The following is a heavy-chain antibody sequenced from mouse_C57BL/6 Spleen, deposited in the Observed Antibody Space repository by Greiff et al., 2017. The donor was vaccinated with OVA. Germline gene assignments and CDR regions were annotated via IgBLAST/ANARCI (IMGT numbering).Heavy chain of an antibody. CDR3: ARSGYDGPFDY. Sequence: EVHLVESGPVLVKPGASVKMSCKASGYTFTDYYMNWVKQSHGKSLEWIGVINPYNGGTSYNQKFKGKATLTVDKSSSTAYMELNSLTSEDSAVYYCARSGYDGPFDYWGQGTTLTVSS. D-gene: IGHD2-2*01. CDR2: INPYNGGT. CDR1: GYTFTDYY. V-gene: IGHV1-19*01. J-gene: IGHJ2*01.